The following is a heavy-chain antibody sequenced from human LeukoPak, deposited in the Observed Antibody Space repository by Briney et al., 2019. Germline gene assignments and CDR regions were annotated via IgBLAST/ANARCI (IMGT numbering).Heavy chain of an antibody. J-gene: IGHJ5*02. V-gene: IGHV3-11*05. CDR2: ISPSTTHT. CDR1: GFTFNDYY. Sequence: GGSLRLSCAASGFTFNDYYMSWSRQAPGKGLEWLSYISPSTTHTSYADSVKGRFTISRDNAKNLLFLQMHSLRAEDTAVYYCARGGHGAADQWGQGTLVTASS. CDR3: ARGGHGAADQ. D-gene: IGHD1-26*01.